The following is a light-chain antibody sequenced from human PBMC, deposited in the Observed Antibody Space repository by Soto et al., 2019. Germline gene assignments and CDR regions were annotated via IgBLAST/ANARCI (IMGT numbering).Light chain of an antibody. J-gene: IGKJ4*01. V-gene: IGKV1-39*01. CDR3: QQSFTSPVT. CDR1: QSISSY. Sequence: DIQMTQSPSSLSASVGDRVTITCRASQSISSYLNWYQQKPGNAPKLLIYRASSLQSGVPSRFSGYGSGTDFTLTIVSLQPEDFATYYWQQSFTSPVTFGGGTKVEIK. CDR2: RAS.